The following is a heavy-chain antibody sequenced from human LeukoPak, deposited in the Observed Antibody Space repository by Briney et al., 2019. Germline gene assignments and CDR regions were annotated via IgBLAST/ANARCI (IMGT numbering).Heavy chain of an antibody. Sequence: SSVKVSCKTSGGTFNNSAISWVRQAPGQGLEWLGGIMPLFGTAGYAQKFQGRVTITKDESTRTVYLELTSLTSDDTALYYCARDVHGDYGSGWFDPWGQGTLVSVSS. V-gene: IGHV1-69*05. J-gene: IGHJ5*02. CDR2: IMPLFGTA. CDR1: GGTFNNSA. D-gene: IGHD4-17*01. CDR3: ARDVHGDYGSGWFDP.